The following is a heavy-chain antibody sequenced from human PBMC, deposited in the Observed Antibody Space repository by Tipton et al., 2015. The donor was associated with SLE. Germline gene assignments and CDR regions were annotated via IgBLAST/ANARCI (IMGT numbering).Heavy chain of an antibody. CDR2: IKVDGSEK. CDR3: ARSSWGPDY. V-gene: IGHV3-7*01. CDR1: GFTFSRYW. Sequence: SLRLSCAASGFTFSRYWMNWVRQAPGKGLEWVAIIKVDGSEKHYVDSVRGRFTISRDNAKNSLYLQMNSLRAEDTAVYYCARSSWGPDYWGQGTLVPVSS. J-gene: IGHJ4*02. D-gene: IGHD6-13*01.